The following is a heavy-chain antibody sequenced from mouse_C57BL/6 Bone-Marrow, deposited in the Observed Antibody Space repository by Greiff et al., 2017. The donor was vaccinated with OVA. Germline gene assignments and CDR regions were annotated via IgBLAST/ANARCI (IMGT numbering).Heavy chain of an antibody. D-gene: IGHD2-1*01. V-gene: IGHV1-15*01. J-gene: IGHJ2*01. CDR2: IDPETGGT. CDR3: TRGGWYLFDY. Sequence: LQESGAELVRPGASVTLSCKASGYTFTDYEMHWVKQTPVHGLEWIGAIDPETGGTAYNQKFKGKAILTADKSSSPAYMELRSLTSEDSAVYYCTRGGWYLFDYWGQGTTLTVSS. CDR1: GYTFTDYE.